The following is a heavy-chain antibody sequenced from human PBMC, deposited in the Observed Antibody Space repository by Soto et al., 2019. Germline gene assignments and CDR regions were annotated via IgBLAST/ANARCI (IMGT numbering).Heavy chain of an antibody. V-gene: IGHV5-51*01. CDR3: ARRRYDTSGYWGSDFDY. Sequence: PGESLKISCKGSGYSFSTYWIGWVRQMPGKGLEWMGIIYPGDSDTGVSPSFQGQVTISADKSISTAYLQWSSLKASDTAMYYCARRRYDTSGYWGSDFDYWGQGTLVTVSS. D-gene: IGHD3-22*01. CDR2: IYPGDSDT. J-gene: IGHJ4*02. CDR1: GYSFSTYW.